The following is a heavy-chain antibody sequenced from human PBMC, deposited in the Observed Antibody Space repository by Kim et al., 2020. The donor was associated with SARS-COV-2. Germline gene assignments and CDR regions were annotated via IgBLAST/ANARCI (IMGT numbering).Heavy chain of an antibody. Sequence: GGSLRLSCAASGFTFDDYGMSWVRQAPGKGLEWVSGINRNSDSTGYADSVKGRFTISIDNAKNSLFLQMNSPRAEDTALYHCVRGYAGGPFDLWGQGTLV. V-gene: IGHV3-20*01. D-gene: IGHD3-16*01. CDR3: VRGYAGGPFDL. CDR1: GFTFDDYG. J-gene: IGHJ4*02. CDR2: INRNSDST.